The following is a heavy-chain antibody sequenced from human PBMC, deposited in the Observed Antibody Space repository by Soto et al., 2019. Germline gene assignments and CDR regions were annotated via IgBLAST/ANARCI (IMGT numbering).Heavy chain of an antibody. D-gene: IGHD3-10*01. J-gene: IGHJ4*02. Sequence: PGGSLRLSCAASGFTVRSNYMSWVRQAPGKGLEWVSVFYTGGTTYYAASVKGRFTFSRGTSKNTLYLQMNSLRAEDTAVYYCARVRRGYYGSGSYYFDYWGQGTLVTVSS. V-gene: IGHV3-53*01. CDR3: ARVRRGYYGSGSYYFDY. CDR2: FYTGGTT. CDR1: GFTVRSNY.